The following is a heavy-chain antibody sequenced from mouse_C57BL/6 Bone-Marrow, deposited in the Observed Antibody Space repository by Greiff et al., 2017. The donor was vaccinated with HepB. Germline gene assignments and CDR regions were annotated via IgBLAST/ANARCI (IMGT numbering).Heavy chain of an antibody. CDR1: GYTFTSYW. Sequence: VQLQQPGAELVKPGASVKLSCKASGYTFTSYWMHWVKQRPGQGLEWIGMIHPNSGRTNYNEKFKSKGTLTVDKSSSKAYMQLSSLTSEDSAVYYCASYYDGSRFSMDYWGQGTTLTVSS. V-gene: IGHV1-64*01. J-gene: IGHJ2*01. CDR3: ASYYDGSRFSMDY. CDR2: IHPNSGRT. D-gene: IGHD1-1*01.